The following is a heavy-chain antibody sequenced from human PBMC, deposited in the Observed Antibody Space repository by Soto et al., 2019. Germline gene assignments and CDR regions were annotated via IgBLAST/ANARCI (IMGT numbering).Heavy chain of an antibody. CDR1: GFTFSNYA. D-gene: IGHD3-16*02. Sequence: PGGSLRLSCAASGFTFSNYAMSWVRQAPEKGLEWVSAIGASGTTTYYADSVKGRFTISRDNSKNMQYLQMNSLRAEDTAVYYCARGPYDYVWGSDPPHFDYWGQGTLVTVSS. V-gene: IGHV3-23*01. CDR3: ARGPYDYVWGSDPPHFDY. J-gene: IGHJ4*02. CDR2: IGASGTTT.